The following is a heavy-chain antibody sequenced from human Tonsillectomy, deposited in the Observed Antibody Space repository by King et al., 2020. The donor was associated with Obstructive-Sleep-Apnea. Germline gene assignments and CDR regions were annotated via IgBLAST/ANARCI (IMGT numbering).Heavy chain of an antibody. CDR1: GFTFSNYW. D-gene: IGHD2-8*02. CDR3: ARDVWSYFDY. J-gene: IGHJ4*02. V-gene: IGHV3-7*01. CDR2: IKQDGSQR. Sequence: VQLVESGGGLVQPGGSLRLSCAASGFTFSNYWMTWVRQAPGKGLEWVANIKQDGSQRYYVDSVQGRFTISRDNAKNSLYLQMNSLRAEDTAMYYCARDVWSYFDYWGQGTLVTVSS.